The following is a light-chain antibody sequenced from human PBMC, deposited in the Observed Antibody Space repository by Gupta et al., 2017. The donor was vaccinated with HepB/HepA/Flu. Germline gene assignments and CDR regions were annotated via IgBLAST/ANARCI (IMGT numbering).Light chain of an antibody. CDR1: QCISSY. CDR2: AAS. CDR3: QQYYSFPYT. J-gene: IGKJ2*01. V-gene: IGKV1D-8*01. Sequence: VIWMTQSPSLLSASTGDRVTISCRMSQCISSYLAWYQQKPGKAPELLIYAASTVQSGVPSRFSGSGSGTDFTLTISCLQSEDFATYYCQQYYSFPYTFGQGTKMEIK.